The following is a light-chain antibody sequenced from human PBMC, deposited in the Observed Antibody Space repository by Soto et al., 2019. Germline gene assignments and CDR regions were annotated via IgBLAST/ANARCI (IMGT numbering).Light chain of an antibody. Sequence: DIHMTQSRSTLSASVGDRVTITCRASQSVSYWLAWYQQKPGKAPKLLIHDASTLESGVPSRFRGGGSGQEFTLTISGLQPDDFATYYCQQYRFSFGPGTKVEMK. J-gene: IGKJ3*01. V-gene: IGKV1-5*01. CDR1: QSVSYW. CDR2: DAS. CDR3: QQYRFS.